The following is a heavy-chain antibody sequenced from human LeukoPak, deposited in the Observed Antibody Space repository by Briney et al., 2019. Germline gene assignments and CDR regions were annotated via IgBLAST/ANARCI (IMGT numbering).Heavy chain of an antibody. Sequence: GGSLRLSCAASGFTFSSYSMNWVRQAPGKGLEWVSSISSSSSYIYYADSVKGRFTISRDNAKNSLYLQMNSLRAKDTAVYYCARAYSNYFDFDYWGQGTLVTVSS. CDR2: ISSSSSYI. CDR3: ARAYSNYFDFDY. V-gene: IGHV3-21*01. CDR1: GFTFSSYS. J-gene: IGHJ4*02. D-gene: IGHD4-11*01.